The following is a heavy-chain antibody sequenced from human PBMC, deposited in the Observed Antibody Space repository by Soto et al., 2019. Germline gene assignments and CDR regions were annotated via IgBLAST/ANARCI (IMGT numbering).Heavy chain of an antibody. J-gene: IGHJ4*02. D-gene: IGHD3-16*02. CDR1: GFTFDAYQ. Sequence: LESGGGLVQPGGSLRLSCVASGFTFDAYQMSWVRQAPGKGLEWLSYIRNDGGTTYDADSVKGRFTVSRDNAKNSTYLQMKSLRVKYTGAYYCTRSYCYNNGCLIDFWGQGTLVTVSS. CDR3: TRSYCYNNGCLIDF. CDR2: IRNDGGTT. V-gene: IGHV3-48*03.